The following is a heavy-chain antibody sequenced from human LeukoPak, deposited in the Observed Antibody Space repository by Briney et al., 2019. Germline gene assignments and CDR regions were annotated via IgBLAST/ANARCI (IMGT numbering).Heavy chain of an antibody. CDR2: ISSSSSTI. J-gene: IGHJ4*02. V-gene: IGHV3-48*04. Sequence: PGGSLRLSCAASGFTFSSYSMNWVRQAPGKGLEWVSYISSSSSTIYYADSVKGRFTISRDNAKNSLYLQMNSLRAEDTAVYYCARGAIMVYALSDYWGQGTLVTVSS. CDR1: GFTFSSYS. D-gene: IGHD2-8*01. CDR3: ARGAIMVYALSDY.